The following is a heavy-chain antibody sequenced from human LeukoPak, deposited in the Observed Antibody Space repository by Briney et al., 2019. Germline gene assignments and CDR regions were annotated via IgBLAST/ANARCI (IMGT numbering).Heavy chain of an antibody. CDR2: IKQDGSDK. J-gene: IGHJ4*02. V-gene: IGHV3-7*01. CDR1: GFIFSNYW. Sequence: PGGSLRLSCAASGFIFSNYWMTWVRQAPGKGLEWVANIKQDGSDKYYVDSAEGRFTISRDNAKNSLYLQMNSLGAGDTAVYYCVRIGHLAAGDTFDYWGQGTLVTVSS. D-gene: IGHD6-13*01. CDR3: VRIGHLAAGDTFDY.